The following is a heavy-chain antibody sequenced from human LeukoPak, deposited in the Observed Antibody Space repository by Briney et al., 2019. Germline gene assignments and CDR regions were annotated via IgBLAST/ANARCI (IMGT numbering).Heavy chain of an antibody. D-gene: IGHD2-15*01. V-gene: IGHV5-51*01. CDR3: ARHAKDCSGGSCYLPYYYYMDV. CDR2: IYPGDSDT. CDR1: GYSFTNYW. Sequence: GESLKISCKGSGYSFTNYWIGWVRQMPGKGLKWMGIIYPGDSDTRYSPSFQGQVTISADKSISTAYLQWSSLKASDTAMYYCARHAKDCSGGSCYLPYYYYMDVWGKGTTVTVSS. J-gene: IGHJ6*03.